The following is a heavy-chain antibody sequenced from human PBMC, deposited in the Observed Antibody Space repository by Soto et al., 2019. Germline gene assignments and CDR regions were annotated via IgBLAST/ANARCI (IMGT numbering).Heavy chain of an antibody. V-gene: IGHV1-2*04. CDR2: INPNSGGT. CDR3: ARDRSPGADYYGMDV. Sequence: ASVKVSCKASGYTFTGYYMHWVRQAPGQGLEWMGWINPNSGGTNYAQKFQGWVTMTRDTSISTAYMELSRLRSDDTAVYYCARDRSPGADYYGMDVWGQGTTVTVSS. CDR1: GYTFTGYY. J-gene: IGHJ6*02. D-gene: IGHD1-26*01.